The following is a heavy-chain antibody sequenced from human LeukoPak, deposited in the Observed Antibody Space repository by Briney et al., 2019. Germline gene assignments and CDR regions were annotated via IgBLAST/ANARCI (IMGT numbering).Heavy chain of an antibody. D-gene: IGHD5-12*01. V-gene: IGHV3-23*01. Sequence: GGSLRLSCAASGFTFSSYAMSWVRQAPGKGLEWVSAISGSGGSTYYADSVKGRFTISRDNSKNTLYLQMNSLRAEDTAVYYCANWFYYVGDIVATTMDYWGQGTLVTVSS. J-gene: IGHJ4*02. CDR1: GFTFSSYA. CDR3: ANWFYYVGDIVATTMDY. CDR2: ISGSGGST.